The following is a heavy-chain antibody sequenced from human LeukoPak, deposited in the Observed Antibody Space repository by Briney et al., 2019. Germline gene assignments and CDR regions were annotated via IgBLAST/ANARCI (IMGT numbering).Heavy chain of an antibody. D-gene: IGHD6-19*01. CDR3: ARGAYSRGWTTFDY. J-gene: IGHJ4*02. Sequence: GGSLRLSCAASGFTFSSYAMHWVRQAPGKGLVWGGLISYNGSDKYYIDSVKGRFTISRDNSKNTLYVQMNSLRAEDTAVYYCARGAYSRGWTTFDYWGQGILVTVSS. CDR1: GFTFSSYA. CDR2: ISYNGSDK. V-gene: IGHV3-30*04.